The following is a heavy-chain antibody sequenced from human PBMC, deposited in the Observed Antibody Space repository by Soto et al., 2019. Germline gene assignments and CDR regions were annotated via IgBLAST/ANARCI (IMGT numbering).Heavy chain of an antibody. D-gene: IGHD6-6*01. CDR3: ARGWTGSSSDYFEY. V-gene: IGHV3-30-3*01. Sequence: PGGSLRLSCAASGFTFSSYAMHWVRQAPGKGLEWVAVISYDVSNKYYADSVKGRFTISRDNSKNTLYLQMNSLRAEDTAVYYCARGWTGSSSDYFEYWGQGTMVNGSS. J-gene: IGHJ4*02. CDR1: GFTFSSYA. CDR2: ISYDVSNK.